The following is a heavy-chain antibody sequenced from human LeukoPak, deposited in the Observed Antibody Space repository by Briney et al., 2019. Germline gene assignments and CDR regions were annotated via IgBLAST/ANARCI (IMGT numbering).Heavy chain of an antibody. Sequence: GGSLRLSCAASGFTFSRDWMHWVRQAPGKGLVCVSYINGDGSSTNYADSVRGQFTISRDNDKKPLHLQMNSLRAVATAVYYCVRGPASWGLGTLVTVSS. CDR1: GFTFSRDW. D-gene: IGHD3-16*01. V-gene: IGHV3-74*01. CDR2: INGDGSST. CDR3: VRGPAS. J-gene: IGHJ4*02.